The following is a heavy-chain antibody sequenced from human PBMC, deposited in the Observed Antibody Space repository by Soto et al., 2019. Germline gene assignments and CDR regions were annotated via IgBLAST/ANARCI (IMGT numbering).Heavy chain of an antibody. CDR3: ARRSRYNWNYVRYYHGMDV. CDR2: IYPGDSDT. Sequence: PGESLKISCKGSGYSFTSYWIGWVRQMPGKGLEWMGIIYPGDSDTRYSPSFQGQVTISADKSISTAYLQWSSLKASDTAMYYCARRSRYNWNYVRYYHGMDVWGQGTTVTVSS. D-gene: IGHD1-7*01. J-gene: IGHJ6*02. CDR1: GYSFTSYW. V-gene: IGHV5-51*01.